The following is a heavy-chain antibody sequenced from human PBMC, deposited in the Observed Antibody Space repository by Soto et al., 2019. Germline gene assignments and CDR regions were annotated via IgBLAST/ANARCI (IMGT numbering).Heavy chain of an antibody. J-gene: IGHJ6*02. CDR2: ISGSGGST. Sequence: EVQLLESGGGLVQPGGSLRLSCAASGFTFSSYAMSWVRQAPGKGLEWVSAISGSGGSTYYADSVKGRFTISRDNSKNTLYLQMNSLRAEDTAVYHSAKGPQPLWSGYYSSTYYGMDVWGPGTTVTVSS. V-gene: IGHV3-23*01. D-gene: IGHD3-3*01. CDR3: AKGPQPLWSGYYSSTYYGMDV. CDR1: GFTFSSYA.